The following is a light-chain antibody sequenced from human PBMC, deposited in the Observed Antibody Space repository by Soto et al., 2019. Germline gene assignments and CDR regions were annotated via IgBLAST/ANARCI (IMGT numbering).Light chain of an antibody. CDR1: QTVSTY. V-gene: IGKV1-39*01. CDR3: QQTYTTLRT. CDR2: ATS. Sequence: DTQMTQSPSSLSASVGDRISITCRASQTVSTYLNWYQQKAGQAPTLLISATSTLQSGVPSRFSGSGSGTEFTLTITSLQPEDFATYYCQQTYTTLRTFGQGTKVAFK. J-gene: IGKJ1*01.